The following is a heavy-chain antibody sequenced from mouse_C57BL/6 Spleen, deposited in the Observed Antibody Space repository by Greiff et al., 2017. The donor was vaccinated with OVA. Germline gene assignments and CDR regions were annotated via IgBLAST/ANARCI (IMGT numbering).Heavy chain of an antibody. V-gene: IGHV5-17*01. J-gene: IGHJ1*03. D-gene: IGHD2-5*01. CDR1: GFTFSDYG. CDR2: ISSGSSTI. CDR3: ASAYYSNWYFDV. Sequence: EVQGVESGGGLVKPGGSLKLSCAASGFTFSDYGMHWVRQAPEKGLEWVAYISSGSSTIYYADTVKGRFTISRDNAKNTLFLQMTSLWSEDTAMYYCASAYYSNWYFDVWGTGTTVTVSS.